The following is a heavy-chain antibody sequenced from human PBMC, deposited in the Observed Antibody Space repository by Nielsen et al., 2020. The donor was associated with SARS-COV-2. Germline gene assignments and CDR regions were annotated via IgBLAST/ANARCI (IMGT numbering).Heavy chain of an antibody. CDR2: ISYDGSNK. V-gene: IGHV3-33*05. D-gene: IGHD3-22*01. Sequence: VRQAPGKGLEWVAVISYDGSNKYYADSVKGRFTISRDNAKNSLYLQMNSLRAEDTAVYYCARAPPGDYYDSSGYYYYYYYMDVWGKGTTVTVSS. CDR3: ARAPPGDYYDSSGYYYYYYYMDV. J-gene: IGHJ6*03.